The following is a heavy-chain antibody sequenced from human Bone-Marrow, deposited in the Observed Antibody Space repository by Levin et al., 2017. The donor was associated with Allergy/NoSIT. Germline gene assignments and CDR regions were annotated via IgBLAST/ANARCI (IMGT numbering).Heavy chain of an antibody. D-gene: IGHD2-8*02. CDR1: GFTFGDFY. CDR3: ARGLVEITVTSIWFDT. J-gene: IGHJ5*02. CDR2: MSSAGGTI. V-gene: IGHV3-11*01. Sequence: PGGSLRLSCAASGFTFGDFYMSWIRHVPGKGLEWVAYMSSAGGTINYADSVKGRFTISRDNAKNSLYLQMNSLRVEETAVYYCARGLVEITVTSIWFDTWGQGTLVTVSS.